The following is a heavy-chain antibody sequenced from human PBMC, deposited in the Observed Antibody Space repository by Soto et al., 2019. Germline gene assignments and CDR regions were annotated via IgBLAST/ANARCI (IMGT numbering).Heavy chain of an antibody. D-gene: IGHD3-9*01. J-gene: IGHJ6*02. CDR1: GYHLTSYG. CDR2: ISAYNGDT. V-gene: IGHV1-18*01. Sequence: QVQLVQSGAEVKKPGASVKVSCKASGYHLTSYGISWVRQAPGQGLEWMGWISAYNGDTNYAQKFQGRGTLTTDTSTSKAYMELRSLRSDDTDVYYCATKTGYSDYSYGMGVWGQGTTVTVSS. CDR3: ATKTGYSDYSYGMGV.